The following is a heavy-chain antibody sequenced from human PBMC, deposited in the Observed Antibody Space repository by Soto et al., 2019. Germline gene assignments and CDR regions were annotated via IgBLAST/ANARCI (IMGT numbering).Heavy chain of an antibody. CDR3: ERESRLALGTLEH. J-gene: IGHJ4*02. Sequence: SETLSLTCTVSGASISDYYWSWIRQPAGKGLECIGRIYASGNTNYNPSLKSRVTMSVDTSKNQFSLTLNSVTAADTAVSYCERESRLALGTLEHWGQGTLVTVSS. V-gene: IGHV4-4*07. CDR2: IYASGNT. CDR1: GASISDYY. D-gene: IGHD3-3*02.